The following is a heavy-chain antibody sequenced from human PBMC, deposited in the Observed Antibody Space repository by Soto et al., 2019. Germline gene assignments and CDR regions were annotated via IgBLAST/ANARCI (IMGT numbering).Heavy chain of an antibody. CDR1: GFTFDDYA. V-gene: IGHV3-9*01. CDR2: ISWNSGSI. J-gene: IGHJ4*02. CDR3: AKDKGESSSEAMGFDY. Sequence: EVQLVESGGGLVQPGRSLRLSCAASGFTFDDYAMHWVRQAPGKGLEWVSGISWNSGSIGYADSVKGRFTISRDNAKNSLYLQMNSLRAEDTALYYCAKDKGESSSEAMGFDYWGQGTLVTVSS. D-gene: IGHD6-6*01.